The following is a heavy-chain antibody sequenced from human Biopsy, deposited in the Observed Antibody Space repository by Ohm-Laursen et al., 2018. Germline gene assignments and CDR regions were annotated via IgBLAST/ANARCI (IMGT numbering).Heavy chain of an antibody. D-gene: IGHD3/OR15-3a*01. CDR3: ARDQMIFGGGDGLAV. V-gene: IGHV1-2*02. CDR1: GGAFTNYA. J-gene: IGHJ6*02. CDR2: INPNSDDT. Sequence: ASVKVPCKASGGAFTNYAINWVRQAPGHGLEWMGWINPNSDDTNYAQKFQGRVTMTTDTSINAAYMELSRLRSDDTAVYYCARDQMIFGGGDGLAVWGQGTTVVVSS.